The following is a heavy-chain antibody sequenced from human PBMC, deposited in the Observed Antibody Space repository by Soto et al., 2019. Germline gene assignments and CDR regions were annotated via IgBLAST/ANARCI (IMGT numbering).Heavy chain of an antibody. J-gene: IGHJ5*02. Sequence: GGSLRLSCAASGFNFNDYQIHWVRQAPGEGLEWVSGISPGLSFIYYADSVKGRFTISRDNSKKTLYLQMNSLRAEDTAVYYCAKGMRQQLVYIWFDPWGQGTLVTVSS. CDR1: GFNFNDYQ. V-gene: IGHV3-21*04. CDR2: ISPGLSFI. D-gene: IGHD6-13*01. CDR3: AKGMRQQLVYIWFDP.